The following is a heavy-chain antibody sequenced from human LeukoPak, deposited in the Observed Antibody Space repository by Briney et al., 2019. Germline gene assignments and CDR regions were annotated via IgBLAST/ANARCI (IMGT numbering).Heavy chain of an antibody. Sequence: SETLSLTCAVYGGTFSGYYWSWIRQPPGKGLEWIGEINHSGGTNYNPSLKSRVTISVDTSKNQFSLKLSSVTAADTAVYYCARGRGTMVRGLFDPWGQGTLVTVSS. D-gene: IGHD3-10*01. V-gene: IGHV4-34*01. CDR2: INHSGGT. CDR3: ARGRGTMVRGLFDP. CDR1: GGTFSGYY. J-gene: IGHJ5*02.